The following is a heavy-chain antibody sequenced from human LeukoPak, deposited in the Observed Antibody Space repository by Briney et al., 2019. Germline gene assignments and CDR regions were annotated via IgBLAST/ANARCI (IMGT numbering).Heavy chain of an antibody. CDR3: ARVGYSQYYFDH. CDR2: INPSGGST. V-gene: IGHV1-46*01. J-gene: IGHJ4*02. CDR1: GYTFTSYY. D-gene: IGHD5-18*01. Sequence: ASVKVSCKASGYTFTSYYMHWVRHAPRQGLEWMGIINPSGGSTNYAQKSQGRVTMTRDTSTSTVYMELSSLRSEDTAVYYCARVGYSQYYFDHWGQGTLVTVSS.